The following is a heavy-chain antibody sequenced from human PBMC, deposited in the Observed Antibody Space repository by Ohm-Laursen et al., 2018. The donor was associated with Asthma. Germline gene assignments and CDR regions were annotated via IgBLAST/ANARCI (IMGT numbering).Heavy chain of an antibody. V-gene: IGHV4-34*01. Sequence: TLSLTCAVYGGSFSGYYWSWIRQPPGKGLEWIGEINHSGSTNYNPSLKSRVTISVDTSKNQFSLKLSSVTAADTAVYYCARGLGYCSGGSCYFHYGMDVWGQGTTVTVSS. CDR2: INHSGST. D-gene: IGHD2-15*01. CDR3: ARGLGYCSGGSCYFHYGMDV. J-gene: IGHJ6*02. CDR1: GGSFSGYY.